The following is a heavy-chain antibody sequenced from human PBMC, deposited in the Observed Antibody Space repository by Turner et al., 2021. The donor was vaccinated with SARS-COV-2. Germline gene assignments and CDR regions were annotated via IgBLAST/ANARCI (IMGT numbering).Heavy chain of an antibody. CDR2: IFYSGST. Sequence: QMQLQESGPGLVKPSETLSLTCTVSGGSISRTINYWGWIRQPPGKGLEWIGSIFYSGSTNYTPSLKSRLTISVDTSRKQFSLRLTSVTAADTAVYYCARHSTYYDILTAYEGAFDIWGQGTLVSVSS. CDR1: GGSISRTINY. CDR3: ARHSTYYDILTAYEGAFDI. J-gene: IGHJ3*02. V-gene: IGHV4-39*01. D-gene: IGHD3-9*01.